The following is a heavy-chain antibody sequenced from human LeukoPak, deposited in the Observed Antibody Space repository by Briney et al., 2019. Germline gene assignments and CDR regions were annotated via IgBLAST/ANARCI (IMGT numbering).Heavy chain of an antibody. V-gene: IGHV4-59*01. D-gene: IGHD1-1*01. CDR3: ARDDWNNWFDP. J-gene: IGHJ5*02. Sequence: SETLSLTCTVSGGSISTYYWTWIRHPPGKGLEWIGYIYSSGTTKYNPSLKSRVTISLDISKNQFSLKLNSVTAADTAVYYCARDDWNNWFDPWGRGTLVIVSS. CDR1: GGSISTYY. CDR2: IYSSGTT.